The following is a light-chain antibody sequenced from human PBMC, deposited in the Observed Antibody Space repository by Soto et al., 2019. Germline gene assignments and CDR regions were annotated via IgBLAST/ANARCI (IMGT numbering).Light chain of an antibody. CDR3: SSYTDSTTRV. J-gene: IGLJ3*02. Sequence: QSALTQPASVSGSPGQSITISCTGSSSDVGGYDYVSWYQQHPGKAPQLIIFEVINRPSGVSNRFSGSKSGITASLTISGLQAEDEADYYCSSYTDSTTRVFGGGTKLTVL. CDR2: EVI. CDR1: SSDVGGYDY. V-gene: IGLV2-14*01.